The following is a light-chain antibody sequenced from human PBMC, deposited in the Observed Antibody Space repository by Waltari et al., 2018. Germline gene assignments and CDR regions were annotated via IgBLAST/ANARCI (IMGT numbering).Light chain of an antibody. V-gene: IGKV4-1*01. J-gene: IGKJ1*01. CDR2: GAS. Sequence: DIVMTQSPDSLAVSLGERATINCKSSQSVLYSSNNQNYLAWYQQKPGQHLKLLIYGASTREAGVPDRFSGRGSGTDFTLTVSRLQAEDVAVYYCQQYYSTPWTFGQGPKVEIK. CDR1: QSVLYSSNNQNY. CDR3: QQYYSTPWT.